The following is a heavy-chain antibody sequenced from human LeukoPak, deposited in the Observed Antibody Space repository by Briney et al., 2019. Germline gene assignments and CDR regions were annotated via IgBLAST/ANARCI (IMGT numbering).Heavy chain of an antibody. CDR1: GFTFSSYA. CDR2: ISYDGSNK. CDR3: ARDQEAPSNYYYYGMDV. Sequence: GRSLRLSCAASGFTFSSYAMHWVRQAPGKGLEWVAVISYDGSNKYYADSVKGRFSISRDNSKNTLYLQMNSLRAEDTAVYYCARDQEAPSNYYYYGMDVWGQGTTVTVSS. V-gene: IGHV3-30*04. J-gene: IGHJ6*02.